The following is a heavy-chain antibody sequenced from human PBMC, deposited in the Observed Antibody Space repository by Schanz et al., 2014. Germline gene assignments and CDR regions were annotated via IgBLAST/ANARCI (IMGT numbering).Heavy chain of an antibody. V-gene: IGHV3-21*01. CDR1: GFTFGAYT. Sequence: EVQLVESGGGLVKPGGSLRLSCVTSGFTFGAYTMNWVRQAPGKGLEWVSSISSRSSYIYYADSVKGRFTISRDNAKNSLFLQMNSLTAEDTAVYYCVREDMVRGIRAFDIWGQGTMVTVSS. D-gene: IGHD3-10*01. J-gene: IGHJ3*02. CDR2: ISSRSSYI. CDR3: VREDMVRGIRAFDI.